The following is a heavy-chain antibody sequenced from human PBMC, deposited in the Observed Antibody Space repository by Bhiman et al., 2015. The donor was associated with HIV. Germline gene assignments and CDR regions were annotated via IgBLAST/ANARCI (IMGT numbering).Heavy chain of an antibody. CDR3: ASMNGPRGAATGFDS. D-gene: IGHD6-13*01. V-gene: IGHV3-66*02. CDR2: IYSGDTT. CDR1: GFTVSSSY. Sequence: EVQLVESGGGLVQPGGSLRLSCAASGFTVSSSYMSWVRQAPGKGLEWVSVIYSGDTTYYTDSVKGRFSISRDTSKNTLYVQMNSLRAEDTALYYCASMNGPRGAATGFDSWGQGTLVTVSS. J-gene: IGHJ4*02.